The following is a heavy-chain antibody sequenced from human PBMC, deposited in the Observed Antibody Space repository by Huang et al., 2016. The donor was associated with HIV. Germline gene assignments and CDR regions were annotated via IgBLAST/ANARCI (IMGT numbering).Heavy chain of an antibody. V-gene: IGHV4-59*01. CDR3: ARSHSIHWGFNWFDP. Sequence: QVQLQESGPGLVKPSETLSLTCTVSGGSISSYYWSWIRQPPGKGLEWIGYMYYSGSTNDNPSLKSRVTISVDTSKNQFSLKLSSVTAADTAVYYCARSHSIHWGFNWFDPWGQGTLVTVSS. CDR2: MYYSGST. J-gene: IGHJ5*02. CDR1: GGSISSYY. D-gene: IGHD7-27*01.